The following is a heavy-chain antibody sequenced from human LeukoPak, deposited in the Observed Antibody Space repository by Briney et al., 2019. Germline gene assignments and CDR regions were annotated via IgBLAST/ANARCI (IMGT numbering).Heavy chain of an antibody. CDR3: ARHVGFITMVRGVINNNWFDP. CDR2: IFYSGST. J-gene: IGHJ5*02. CDR1: SGSISTSNYY. Sequence: SETLSLTCTVSSGSISTSNYYWGWVRQPPGKALEWIGNIFYSGSTYYSPSLKSRVTISLDTSRNQFSLKLSSVTAADTAVYYCARHVGFITMVRGVINNNWFDPWGQGTLVTVSS. D-gene: IGHD3-10*01. V-gene: IGHV4-39*01.